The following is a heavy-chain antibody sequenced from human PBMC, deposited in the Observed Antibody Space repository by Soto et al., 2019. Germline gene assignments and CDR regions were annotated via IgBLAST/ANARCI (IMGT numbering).Heavy chain of an antibody. CDR2: ISYDGSNK. J-gene: IGHJ6*02. CDR1: GFTFSSYG. Sequence: HPGGSLRLSCAASGFTFSSYGMHWVRQAPGKGLEWVAVISYDGSNKYYADSVKGRFTISRDNSKNTLYLQMNSLRAEDTAVYYCAKDNTIFGVVILQYYYGMDVWGQGTTVTVSS. CDR3: AKDNTIFGVVILQYYYGMDV. V-gene: IGHV3-30*18. D-gene: IGHD3-3*01.